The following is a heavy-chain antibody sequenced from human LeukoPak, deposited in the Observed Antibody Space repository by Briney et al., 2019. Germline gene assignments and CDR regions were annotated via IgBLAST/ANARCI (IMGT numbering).Heavy chain of an antibody. V-gene: IGHV3-53*01. D-gene: IGHD5-18*01. CDR3: ARIRGYSFDY. CDR1: GFTVHSNY. J-gene: IGHJ4*02. Sequence: PGGSLRLSCAASGFTVHSNYMSWVRQAPGKGLEWVSFIYSGGTTNYADSVKGRFSISRDSSKNTLYLQMNSLRAEDTAVYYCARIRGYSFDYWGQGTLVTVSS. CDR2: IYSGGTT.